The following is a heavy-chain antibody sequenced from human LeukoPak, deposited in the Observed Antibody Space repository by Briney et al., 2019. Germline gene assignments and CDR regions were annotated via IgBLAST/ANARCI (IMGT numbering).Heavy chain of an antibody. V-gene: IGHV3-33*01. J-gene: IGHJ4*02. CDR2: IWYDGSNK. D-gene: IGHD3-3*01. CDR1: GFTFSSYG. Sequence: PGGSLRLSCAASGFTFSSYGMHWVRQAPGKGLEWVAVIWYDGSNKYYGDSVKGRFTISRDNSKNTLYLQMNSLGVEDTAVYYCARDPQPYDFWSGYWNCWGQGTLVTVSP. CDR3: ARDPQPYDFWSGYWNC.